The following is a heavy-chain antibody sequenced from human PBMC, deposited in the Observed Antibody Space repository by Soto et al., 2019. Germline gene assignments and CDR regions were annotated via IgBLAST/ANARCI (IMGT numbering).Heavy chain of an antibody. CDR3: AKERYGQLWLDDYGLDV. V-gene: IGHV3-30*18. CDR1: GFTFSSYG. J-gene: IGHJ6*01. Sequence: QVQLVESGGGVVQSGRSLRLSCAASGFTFSSYGIQWVRQAPGKGLEWVALISDDASNKYYADSVKGRFTTSRDNSKNKLYLQMNSLRPEDRAVYYCAKERYGQLWLDDYGLDVWGQGTTVTVSS. CDR2: ISDDASNK. D-gene: IGHD3-10*01.